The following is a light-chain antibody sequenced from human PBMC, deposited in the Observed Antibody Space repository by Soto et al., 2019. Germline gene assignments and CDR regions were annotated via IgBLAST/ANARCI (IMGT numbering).Light chain of an antibody. J-gene: IGKJ4*01. CDR1: QGVSRH. Sequence: EIVMTQSPAPLSLSPGERATLSCRASQGVSRHLAWYQQKPGQAPRLLIYAASTRAAGVPARFSGSGSGTEFTLTIRSPQSEDFTVYYCQQYHQWPRTFGGGTKVEI. CDR3: QQYHQWPRT. V-gene: IGKV3D-15*01. CDR2: AAS.